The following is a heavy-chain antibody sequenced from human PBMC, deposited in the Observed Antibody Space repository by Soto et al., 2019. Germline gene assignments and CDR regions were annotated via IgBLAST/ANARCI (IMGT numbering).Heavy chain of an antibody. CDR2: IIPAFGTA. D-gene: IGHD2-2*01. CDR1: GGTFNSYL. J-gene: IGHJ4*02. CDR3: ARGLDQPPVGLYFDT. Sequence: QVQLVQSGAEVKNPGSSVKVSCKTSGGTFNSYLIDWVRQAPGQGLEWMGGIIPAFGTAKYAQKFQGRVTITADKSTTTAYMELRTLTSEDTAVYYCARGLDQPPVGLYFDTWGQGTLVTASS. V-gene: IGHV1-69*06.